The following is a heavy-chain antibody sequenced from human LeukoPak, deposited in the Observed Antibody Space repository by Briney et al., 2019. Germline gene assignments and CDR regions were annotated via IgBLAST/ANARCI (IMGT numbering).Heavy chain of an antibody. CDR2: INPNSVGT. Sequence: ASVKVSCKASGYTFTGYYMHWVRQAPGQGREWMGGINPNSVGTNYAQKVQGRATMTRDTSISTAYMDLTRLRADCTAVYDCSRVGIWKAVAATSSDYWGEGTLATVSS. CDR3: SRVGIWKAVAATSSDY. V-gene: IGHV1-2*02. CDR1: GYTFTGYY. D-gene: IGHD6-19*01. J-gene: IGHJ4*02.